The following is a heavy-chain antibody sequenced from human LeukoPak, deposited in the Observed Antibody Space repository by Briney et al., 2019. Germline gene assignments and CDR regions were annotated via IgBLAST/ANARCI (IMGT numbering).Heavy chain of an antibody. D-gene: IGHD3-3*01. J-gene: IGHJ4*02. CDR3: AKHPPLRFLEWLSPAGY. Sequence: GGSLRLSCAASGFTFSNYWMHWVRQAPGKGLVWVSRINTDGRSTSYVDSVKGRFTISRDNSKNTLYLQMNSLRAEDTAVYYCAKHPPLRFLEWLSPAGYWGQGTLVTVSS. CDR1: GFTFSNYW. CDR2: INTDGRST. V-gene: IGHV3-74*01.